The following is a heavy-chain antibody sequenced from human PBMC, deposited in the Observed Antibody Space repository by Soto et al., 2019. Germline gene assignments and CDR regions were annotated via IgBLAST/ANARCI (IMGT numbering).Heavy chain of an antibody. J-gene: IGHJ4*02. CDR2: ISSSGTTV. D-gene: IGHD6-13*01. CDR3: ARDRAAGGY. CDR1: GFSFSNYE. Sequence: EVQLVESGGGLVQPGASLRLSCAASGFSFSNYEMNWVRQAPGKGLGWVAYISSSGTTVHYADSVGGRFTVSRDNARNSLYLQMNTLRVEDTSLYYCARDRAAGGYWGQGTLVTVSS. V-gene: IGHV3-48*03.